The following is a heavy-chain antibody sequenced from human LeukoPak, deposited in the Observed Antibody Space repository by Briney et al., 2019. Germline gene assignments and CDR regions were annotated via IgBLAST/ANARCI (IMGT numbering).Heavy chain of an antibody. J-gene: IGHJ5*02. CDR3: AREIAAAGIGWFDP. V-gene: IGHV4-59*01. D-gene: IGHD6-13*01. CDR1: GGSISSYF. Sequence: PSETLSLTCTVCGGSISSYFWSWIRPPPGEGVEWIWYIYYSGSTNYNPPLKSRVTISVDTSKNQISLKLSSVTAADTAVYYCAREIAAAGIGWFDPWGQGTLVTVSS. CDR2: IYYSGST.